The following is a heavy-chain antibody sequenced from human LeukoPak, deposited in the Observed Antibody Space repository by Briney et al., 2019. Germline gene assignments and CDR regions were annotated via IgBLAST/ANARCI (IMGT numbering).Heavy chain of an antibody. V-gene: IGHV1-18*01. D-gene: IGHD5-18*01. J-gene: IGHJ4*02. CDR1: GYTFIRYS. Sequence: EASLKVSCKTSGYTFIRYSIGWVRQAPGQGLEWMGWISTYNGDTKYAQKFQDRVTMTTDTSTSTAYLEMRRLRFDDTAVYFCARERDTALAPYLDYWGQGTLLTVSS. CDR3: ARERDTALAPYLDY. CDR2: ISTYNGDT.